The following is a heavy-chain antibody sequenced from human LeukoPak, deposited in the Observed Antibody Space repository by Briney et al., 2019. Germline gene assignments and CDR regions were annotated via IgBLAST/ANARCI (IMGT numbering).Heavy chain of an antibody. J-gene: IGHJ4*02. V-gene: IGHV3-21*01. CDR1: GFTFSSYS. CDR3: ARGRAHELHSGWYLPFDY. D-gene: IGHD6-19*01. Sequence: PGGSLRLSCAASGFTFSSYSMNWVRQAPGKGLEWVSSISISSSYRYYADSVKGRFTISRDNAKNSLYVQMNSLRAEDTAVYYCARGRAHELHSGWYLPFDYWGQGTLVTVSS. CDR2: ISISSSYR.